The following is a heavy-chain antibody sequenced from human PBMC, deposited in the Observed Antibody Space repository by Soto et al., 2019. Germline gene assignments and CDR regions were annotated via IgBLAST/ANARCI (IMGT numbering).Heavy chain of an antibody. CDR2: IYYSGST. CDR3: ARYVRPRRLLHNNWFDP. D-gene: IGHD3-22*01. V-gene: IGHV4-30-4*01. CDR1: GGAISSGDYY. J-gene: IGHJ5*02. Sequence: SETLSLTCTVSGGAISSGDYYLSWIRQPPGKGLEWIGYIYYSGSTYYNPSLKSRVTISVDTSKNQFSLKLSSVTAADTAVYYCARYVRPRRLLHNNWFDPWGQGTIVTVSS.